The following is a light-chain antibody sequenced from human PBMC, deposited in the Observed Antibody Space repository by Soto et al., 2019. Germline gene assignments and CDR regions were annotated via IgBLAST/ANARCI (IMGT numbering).Light chain of an antibody. Sequence: EIVVTQSPATLSVSPGGRATLSCRASQSVSSNLAWYQQKLGQAPRLLIYGASTRATGIPARFSGSGSGTEFTLTISSLQSEDFAVYYCQQYNNWPPWTFGQGTKVEIK. CDR2: GAS. V-gene: IGKV3-15*01. J-gene: IGKJ1*01. CDR3: QQYNNWPPWT. CDR1: QSVSSN.